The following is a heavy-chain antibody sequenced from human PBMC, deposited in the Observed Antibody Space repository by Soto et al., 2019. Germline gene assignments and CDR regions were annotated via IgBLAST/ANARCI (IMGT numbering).Heavy chain of an antibody. CDR3: GSVDYYDSSGYLGFVR. Sequence: SETLSLTCTVSEGSIRSHYWSWIRQPPGKGLEWIGYIYYSGSTNYNPSLKSRVTISVDTSKNQFSLKLSSVTAADTAVYYCGSVDYYDSSGYLGFVRWGQGTLVTVS. J-gene: IGHJ4*02. CDR2: IYYSGST. V-gene: IGHV4-59*11. D-gene: IGHD3-22*01. CDR1: EGSIRSHY.